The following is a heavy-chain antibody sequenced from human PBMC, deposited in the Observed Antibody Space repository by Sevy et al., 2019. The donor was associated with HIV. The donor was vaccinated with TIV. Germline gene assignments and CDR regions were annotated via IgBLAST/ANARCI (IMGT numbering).Heavy chain of an antibody. D-gene: IGHD3-22*01. Sequence: GGCLRLSCKASGFNFNNYAMSWVRQAPGKGLEWVSTISGSGGRTYTAESMRGRLTISRDNSKRTVYLQMNSLRGDDTAIYYCAKDPYSSGEYFQKWGQGARVTVSS. CDR2: ISGSGGRT. CDR3: AKDPYSSGEYFQK. J-gene: IGHJ1*01. V-gene: IGHV3-23*01. CDR1: GFNFNNYA.